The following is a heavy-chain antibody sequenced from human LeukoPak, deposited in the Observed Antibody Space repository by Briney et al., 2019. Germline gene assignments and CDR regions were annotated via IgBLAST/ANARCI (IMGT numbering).Heavy chain of an antibody. J-gene: IGHJ6*02. CDR2: ISAYNGNT. V-gene: IGHV1-18*01. CDR3: ARDPKITIFGVVPYYYYGMDV. Sequence: ASVKVSCKASGYTFTSYGISWVRQAPGQGLEWMGWISAYNGNTNYAQKLQGRVTMTTDTSTSTAYMELRSLRSDDTAVYYCARDPKITIFGVVPYYYYGMDVWGQGTTVTVPS. D-gene: IGHD3-3*01. CDR1: GYTFTSYG.